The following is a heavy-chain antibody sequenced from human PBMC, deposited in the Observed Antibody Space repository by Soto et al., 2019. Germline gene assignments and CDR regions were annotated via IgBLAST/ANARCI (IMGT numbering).Heavy chain of an antibody. D-gene: IGHD6-13*01. CDR1: GFTFSNSA. CDR3: AKEFSKYSSSLGY. J-gene: IGHJ4*02. CDR2: ISYDGSSK. V-gene: IGHV3-30-3*02. Sequence: QVQLVESGGGVVQPGRSLRLSCAASGFTFSNSAMHWVRQAPGKGLEWVAVISYDGSSKYYADSVKGRFTISRDNSKNTLYLQMNSLSAEDTAVYYCAKEFSKYSSSLGYWGQGTLVTVSS.